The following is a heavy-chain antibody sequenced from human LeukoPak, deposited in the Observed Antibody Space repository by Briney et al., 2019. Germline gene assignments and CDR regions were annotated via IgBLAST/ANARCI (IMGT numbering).Heavy chain of an antibody. V-gene: IGHV4-31*03. CDR1: GGSISSGGHY. J-gene: IGHJ4*02. Sequence: PSETLSLTCTVSGGSISSGGHYWSWARQHPGKGLEWIGYIYYSGSTYYNPSLKSRVTISVDTSKNQFSLKLSSVTAADTAVYYCARVPTYQQLVDYWGQGTLVTVSS. D-gene: IGHD6-13*01. CDR2: IYYSGST. CDR3: ARVPTYQQLVDY.